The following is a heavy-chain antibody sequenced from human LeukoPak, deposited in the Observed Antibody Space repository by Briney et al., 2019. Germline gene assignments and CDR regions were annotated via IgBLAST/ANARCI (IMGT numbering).Heavy chain of an antibody. CDR1: GFTFSDFY. CDR2: IYSGGTT. CDR3: ARISSGYYFIDY. V-gene: IGHV3-53*01. D-gene: IGHD3-22*01. J-gene: IGHJ4*02. Sequence: GGSLRLSCAASGFTFSDFYMSWIRQAPGKGLEWVSVIYSGGTTYYADSVKGRFTISRDNSKNTLYLQMNSLRAEDTAVYYCARISSGYYFIDYWGQGTLVTVSS.